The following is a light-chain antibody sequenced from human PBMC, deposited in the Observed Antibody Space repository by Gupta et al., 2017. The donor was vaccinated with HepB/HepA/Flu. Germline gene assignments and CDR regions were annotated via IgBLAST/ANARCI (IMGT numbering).Light chain of an antibody. Sequence: QSVLSQPPSAPGTPGQRVTISCSGSSPNIGSNAVNWYQQGPGTAPSLLIHTNNLRPSGVPDRFSGSKSGTSAALAISGLQAEDEADYYCAAWDDSRNGWVFGGGTMLTVL. CDR2: TNN. V-gene: IGLV1-44*01. CDR1: SPNIGSNA. CDR3: AAWDDSRNGWV. J-gene: IGLJ3*02.